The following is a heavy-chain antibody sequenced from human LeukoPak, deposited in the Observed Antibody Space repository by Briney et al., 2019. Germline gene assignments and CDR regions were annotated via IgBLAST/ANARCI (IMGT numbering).Heavy chain of an antibody. Sequence: SVKVSCKASGGTFSSYAISWVRQAPGRGLEWMGRIIPIFGTANYAQKFQGRVTITTDESTSTAYMELSSLRSEDTAVYYCARSNVVVVAATPDAFDIWGQGTMVTVSS. CDR2: IIPIFGTA. J-gene: IGHJ3*02. CDR1: GGTFSSYA. CDR3: ARSNVVVVAATPDAFDI. V-gene: IGHV1-69*05. D-gene: IGHD2-15*01.